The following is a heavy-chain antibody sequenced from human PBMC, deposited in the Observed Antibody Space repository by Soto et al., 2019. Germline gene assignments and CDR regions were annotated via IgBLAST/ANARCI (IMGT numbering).Heavy chain of an antibody. CDR2: ISGSPSST. Sequence: GGSLTLSCAASGFTFSTYAMSWVRQAPGKGLGWVSAISGSPSSTYYADSVKGRFTISRDNSKKTLFLQMNSLRAEDTAIYYCAKDGYDSRGDLYYFDYWGQGIPVTVSS. V-gene: IGHV3-23*01. CDR1: GFTFSTYA. J-gene: IGHJ4*02. D-gene: IGHD3-22*01. CDR3: AKDGYDSRGDLYYFDY.